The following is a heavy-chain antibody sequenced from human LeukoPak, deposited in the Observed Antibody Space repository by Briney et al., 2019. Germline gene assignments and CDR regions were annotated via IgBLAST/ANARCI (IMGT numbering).Heavy chain of an antibody. D-gene: IGHD2-2*01. CDR2: IIPILGIA. V-gene: IGHV1-69*04. CDR1: GGTFSSYT. Sequence: SVKVSCKASGGTFSSYTISWVRQAPGQGLEWMGRIIPILGIANYAQKFQGRVTITAEQSTRTAYMELSSLRSEDTAVYYCARDSLVPAATNYYYYYMDVWGKGTTVTVSS. J-gene: IGHJ6*03. CDR3: ARDSLVPAATNYYYYYMDV.